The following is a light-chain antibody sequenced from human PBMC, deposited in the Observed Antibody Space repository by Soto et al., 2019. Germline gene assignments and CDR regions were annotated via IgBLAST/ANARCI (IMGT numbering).Light chain of an antibody. CDR2: VGTGGIVR. J-gene: IGLJ2*01. Sequence: QLVLTQPPSASASLGASVTLTCTLSSGYSNYKVDWSQQRPVKGPRSVMRVGTGGIVRSKGDGIPGRFSVLGSGLSRYLTIKNIQEEGETDYHCGADRGCGSNFLVFGGGTKVTVL. CDR3: GADRGCGSNFLV. V-gene: IGLV9-49*01. CDR1: SGYSNYK.